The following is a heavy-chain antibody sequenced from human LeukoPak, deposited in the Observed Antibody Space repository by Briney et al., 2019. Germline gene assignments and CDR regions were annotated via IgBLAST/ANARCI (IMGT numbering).Heavy chain of an antibody. CDR3: ARSSVSGTYSGGY. Sequence: PSETRSLTCTVSGGSISSYYWSWIRQPPGKGLEWIGYIYYGGSTYSNPSLKSRVTLSADTSKNQFSLKLTSVTAADTAVYYCARSSVSGTYSGGYWGQGTLVTVSS. D-gene: IGHD3-10*01. CDR2: IYYGGST. V-gene: IGHV4-59*08. CDR1: GGSISSYY. J-gene: IGHJ4*02.